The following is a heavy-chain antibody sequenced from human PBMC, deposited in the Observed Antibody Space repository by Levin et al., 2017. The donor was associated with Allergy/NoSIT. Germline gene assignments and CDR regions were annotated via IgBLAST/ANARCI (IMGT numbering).Heavy chain of an antibody. CDR3: ARVGTLGDYFDY. CDR1: GGSISSGGYS. D-gene: IGHD1-1*01. CDR2: IYHSGST. Sequence: SQTLSLTCAVSGGSISSGGYSWSWIRQPPGKGLEWIGYIYHSGSTYYNPSLKSRVTISVDRSKNQFSLKLSSVTAADTAVYYCARVGTLGDYFDYWGQGTLVTVSS. J-gene: IGHJ4*02. V-gene: IGHV4-30-2*01.